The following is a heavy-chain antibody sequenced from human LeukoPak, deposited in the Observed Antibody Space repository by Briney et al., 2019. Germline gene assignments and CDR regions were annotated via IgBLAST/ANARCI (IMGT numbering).Heavy chain of an antibody. CDR3: ARHVWEMATTIVGYYYYGMDV. J-gene: IGHJ6*02. D-gene: IGHD5-24*01. Sequence: GESLKISCKGSGYSFTSYWIGWVRQMPGKGLEWMGIIYPGDSDTRYSSSFQGQVTISADKSISTAYLQWSSLKASDTAMYYCARHVWEMATTIVGYYYYGMDVWGQGTTVTVSS. CDR1: GYSFTSYW. CDR2: IYPGDSDT. V-gene: IGHV5-51*01.